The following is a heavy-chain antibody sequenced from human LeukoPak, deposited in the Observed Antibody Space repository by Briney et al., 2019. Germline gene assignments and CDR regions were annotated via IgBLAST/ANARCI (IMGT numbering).Heavy chain of an antibody. CDR1: GFTFSSYG. J-gene: IGHJ4*02. Sequence: PGGSLRLSCAASGFTFSSYGMHWVRQAPGKGLEWVAVISYDGSNKYYADSVKGRFTISRDNSKNTLYLQMNSLRAEDTAVYYCAGGGYIDYWGQGTLVTVSS. V-gene: IGHV3-30*03. CDR3: AGGGYIDY. D-gene: IGHD2-15*01. CDR2: ISYDGSNK.